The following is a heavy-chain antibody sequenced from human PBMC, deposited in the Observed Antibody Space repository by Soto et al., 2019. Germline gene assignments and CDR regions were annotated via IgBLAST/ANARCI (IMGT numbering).Heavy chain of an antibody. CDR1: GFTFSGSA. Sequence: PGGSLRLSCAASGFTFSGSAIHWVRQASGKGLEWVGRIRSKANSYATAYAAPLKGGFTISRDDSKNTAYLQMNSLKTEDTAVYYCTRHHPDRSGGSCFLYWGQGTLVTVSS. V-gene: IGHV3-73*01. D-gene: IGHD2-15*01. J-gene: IGHJ4*02. CDR2: IRSKANSYAT. CDR3: TRHHPDRSGGSCFLY.